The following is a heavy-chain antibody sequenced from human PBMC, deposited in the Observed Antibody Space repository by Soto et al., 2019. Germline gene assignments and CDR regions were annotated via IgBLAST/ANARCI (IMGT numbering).Heavy chain of an antibody. V-gene: IGHV4-34*01. CDR3: ARARSGRAPFDP. CDR2: INHSGST. CDR1: GGSFSGYY. Sequence: SETLSLTCAVYGGSFSGYYWSWIRQPPGKGLEWIGEINHSGSTNYNPSLKSRVTISVDTSKNQFSRKLSSVTAADTAVYYCARARSGRAPFDPWGQGTLVTVSS. D-gene: IGHD3-3*01. J-gene: IGHJ5*02.